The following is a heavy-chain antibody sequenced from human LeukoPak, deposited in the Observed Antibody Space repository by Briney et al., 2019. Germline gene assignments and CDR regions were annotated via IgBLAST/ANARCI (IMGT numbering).Heavy chain of an antibody. J-gene: IGHJ3*02. V-gene: IGHV4-59*01. CDR2: IYYSGST. CDR1: GGSISSYY. Sequence: SETLSLTCTASGGSISSYYWSWIRQPPGKGLEWIGYIYYSGSTNYNPSLKSRVTISVDTSKNQFSLKLSSVTAADTAVYYCARHNWNYIAYDIWGQGTMVTVSS. D-gene: IGHD1-7*01. CDR3: ARHNWNYIAYDI.